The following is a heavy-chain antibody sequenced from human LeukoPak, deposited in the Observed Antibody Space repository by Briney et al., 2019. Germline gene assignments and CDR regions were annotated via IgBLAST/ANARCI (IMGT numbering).Heavy chain of an antibody. CDR1: GYIFTGYY. CDR2: INPNSGGT. J-gene: IGHJ4*02. D-gene: IGHD2-2*01. V-gene: IGHV1-2*02. CDR3: ARVRAHKDIVVVPADY. Sequence: ASVKVSCKASGYIFTGYYMHWVRQAPGQGLEWMGCINPNSGGTNSAQKFQGRVTMTRDTSISTAYMELSRLRSDDTAVYYCARVRAHKDIVVVPADYWGQGTLVTVSS.